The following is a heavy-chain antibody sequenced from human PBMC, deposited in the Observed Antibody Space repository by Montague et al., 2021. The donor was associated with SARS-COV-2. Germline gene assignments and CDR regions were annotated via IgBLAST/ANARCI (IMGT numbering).Heavy chain of an antibody. V-gene: IGHV3-21*01. CDR2: ISSSSSYI. Sequence: SLRLSWAASGFTFSSYSMNWVRQAPGKGLEWVSSISSSSSYIYYADSVKGRFTISRDNAKNSLYLQMNSLRAEDTAVYYCARDDFRTAAAVFDYWGQGTLVTVSS. D-gene: IGHD6-13*01. CDR3: ARDDFRTAAAVFDY. CDR1: GFTFSSYS. J-gene: IGHJ4*02.